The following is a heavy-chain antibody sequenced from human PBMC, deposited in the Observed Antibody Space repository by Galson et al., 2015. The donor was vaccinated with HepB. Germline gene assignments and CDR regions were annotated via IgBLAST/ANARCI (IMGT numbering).Heavy chain of an antibody. D-gene: IGHD6-13*01. J-gene: IGHJ4*02. CDR2: ISSSSTYI. V-gene: IGHV3-21*01. CDR3: ARGNIRVPGTEISGEIAY. CDR1: GFTFSGYT. Sequence: SLRLSCAASGFTFSGYTMNWVRQAPGKGLEWVSCISSSSTYIFYADSVKGRFTISRDTAKNSLYLQMNTLRAEDTAVYYCARGNIRVPGTEISGEIAYWGQGTLVTVSS.